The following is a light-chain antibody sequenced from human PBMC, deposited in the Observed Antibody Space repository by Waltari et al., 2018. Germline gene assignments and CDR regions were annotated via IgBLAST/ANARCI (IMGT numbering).Light chain of an antibody. CDR1: QNLLYNSDNKNC. V-gene: IGKV4-1*01. CDR2: WAS. Sequence: DIVMTQSPDSLAVSLGERVTINCRSSQNLLYNSDNKNCLAWFQQKPGQPPKLLIYWASTRESGAPDRFSGSGSGTEFTLTISSLQAADVAVYYCQQCYSTPYTFGQANELEIE. CDR3: QQCYSTPYT. J-gene: IGKJ2*01.